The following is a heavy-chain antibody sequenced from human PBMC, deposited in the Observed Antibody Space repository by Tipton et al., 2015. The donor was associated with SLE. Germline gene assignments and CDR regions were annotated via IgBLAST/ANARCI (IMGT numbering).Heavy chain of an antibody. CDR3: ARGDSSGYYNWFDP. CDR1: GGSISSGGYY. V-gene: IGHV4-31*11. D-gene: IGHD3-22*01. CDR2: IYYSGSP. Sequence: GLVKPSETLSLTCAVSGGSISSGGYYWSWIRQHPGKGLEWIGYIYYSGSPYYDPSLKSQVTISVDTSKNQFSLKLSSVTAADTAVYYCARGDSSGYYNWFDPWGQGTLVTVSS. J-gene: IGHJ5*02.